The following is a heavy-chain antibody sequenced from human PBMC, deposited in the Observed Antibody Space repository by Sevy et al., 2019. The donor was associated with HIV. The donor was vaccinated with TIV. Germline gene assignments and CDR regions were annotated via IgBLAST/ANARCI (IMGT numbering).Heavy chain of an antibody. CDR1: GGSISSYY. CDR2: IYTSGST. D-gene: IGHD1-26*01. J-gene: IGHJ6*02. CDR3: ARDRGYSGSYHPTWYYYGMDV. Sequence: SETLSLTCTVSGGSISSYYWSWIRQPAGKGLEWIGRIYTSGSTNYNRSLKSRVTMSVDTSKNQFSLKLSSVTAADTAVYYCARDRGYSGSYHPTWYYYGMDVWGQGTTVTVSS. V-gene: IGHV4-4*07.